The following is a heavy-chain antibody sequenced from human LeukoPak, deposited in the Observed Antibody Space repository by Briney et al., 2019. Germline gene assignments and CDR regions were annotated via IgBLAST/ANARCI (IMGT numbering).Heavy chain of an antibody. J-gene: IGHJ4*02. Sequence: PSETLSLTCAVYGGSFSGYYWSWIRQPPGKGLEWIGEINHSRSTNYNPSLKSRVTISVDTSKNQFSLKLSSVTAADTAVYYCAREYGYVGYWGQGTLVTVSS. D-gene: IGHD5-18*01. CDR2: INHSRST. CDR1: GGSFSGYY. CDR3: AREYGYVGY. V-gene: IGHV4-34*01.